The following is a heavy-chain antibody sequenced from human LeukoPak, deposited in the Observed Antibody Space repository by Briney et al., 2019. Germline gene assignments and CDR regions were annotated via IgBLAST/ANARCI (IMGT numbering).Heavy chain of an antibody. CDR1: GFTFSSYG. J-gene: IGHJ6*03. CDR3: AKCGTYYDFWSGYLGYYYMDV. Sequence: GGSLRLSCAASGFTFSSYGMHWVRQAPGKGLEWVAFIRYDGSNKYYADSVKGRFTISRDDSKNTPYLQMNSLRAEDTAVYYCAKCGTYYDFWSGYLGYYYMDVWGKGTTVTVSS. CDR2: IRYDGSNK. V-gene: IGHV3-30*02. D-gene: IGHD3-3*01.